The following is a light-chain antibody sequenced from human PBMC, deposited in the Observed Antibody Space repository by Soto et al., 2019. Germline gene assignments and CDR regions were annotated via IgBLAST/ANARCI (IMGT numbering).Light chain of an antibody. CDR1: QSVSSY. CDR3: QPRSHLIT. CDR2: DAS. Sequence: ETVVTQYPSTLSRSRGERGTRCCRASQSVSSYLAWYQQKPGQAPRLLIYDASNRATGIPARFSGSGSGTDFTLTISSLEPEDFAVYYCQPRSHLITFAQGTRLEIK. V-gene: IGKV3-11*01. J-gene: IGKJ5*01.